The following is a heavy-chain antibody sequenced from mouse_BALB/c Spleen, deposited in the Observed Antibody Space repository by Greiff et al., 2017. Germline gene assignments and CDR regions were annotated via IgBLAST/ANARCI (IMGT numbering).Heavy chain of an antibody. Sequence: VQLQQSGAELVRPGTSVKVSCKASGYAFTNYLIEWVKQRPGQGLEWIGVINPGSGGTNYNEKFKGKATLTADKSSSTAYMQLSSLTSDDSAVYICETSGTRDAMDYWGQGTSVTVSS. CDR3: ETSGTRDAMDY. CDR2: INPGSGGT. D-gene: IGHD4-1*01. CDR1: GYAFTNYL. J-gene: IGHJ4*01. V-gene: IGHV1-54*03.